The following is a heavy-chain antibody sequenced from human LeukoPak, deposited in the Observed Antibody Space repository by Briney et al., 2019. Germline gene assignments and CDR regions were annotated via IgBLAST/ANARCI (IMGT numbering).Heavy chain of an antibody. J-gene: IGHJ4*02. CDR3: ATYYLDTSARD. CDR1: GYAFTGYY. D-gene: IGHD3-22*01. CDR2: INPNSGGT. Sequence: ASVKVSCKASGYAFTGYYMFWVRQAPGQGLEWMGWINPNSGGTSYAQKFQGRVTLTRDTSISTAYMELSRLRSDDTAVYYCATYYLDTSARDWGQGTLVTVSS. V-gene: IGHV1-2*02.